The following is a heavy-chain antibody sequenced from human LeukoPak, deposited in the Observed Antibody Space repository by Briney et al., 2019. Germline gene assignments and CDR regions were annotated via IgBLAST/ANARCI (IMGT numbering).Heavy chain of an antibody. Sequence: GASVKVSCKASGYIFTGYYIHWVRQAPGQGLEWMGWIDPNSGGTNYAQKFQGRVTMTRDTSNSTAYMELSRLRSDDTAVYYCARDSYSGRAGAFDIWGQGTMVTVSS. CDR2: IDPNSGGT. CDR3: ARDSYSGRAGAFDI. D-gene: IGHD1-26*01. CDR1: GYIFTGYY. J-gene: IGHJ3*02. V-gene: IGHV1-2*02.